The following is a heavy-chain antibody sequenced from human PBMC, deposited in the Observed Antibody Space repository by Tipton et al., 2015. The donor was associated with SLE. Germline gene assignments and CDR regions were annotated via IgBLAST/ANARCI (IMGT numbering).Heavy chain of an antibody. J-gene: IGHJ4*02. V-gene: IGHV4-39*07. CDR2: MYYSGTT. Sequence: TLSLTCNVSGGSISSTSYYWAWLRQPPGKGLEWIGSMYYSGTTYYNPSLKSRVTISVDTSKNQFSLKLSSVTAADTAVYNCARESEGFDSWGQGTLVTVSS. CDR3: ARESEGFDS. CDR1: GGSISSTSYY.